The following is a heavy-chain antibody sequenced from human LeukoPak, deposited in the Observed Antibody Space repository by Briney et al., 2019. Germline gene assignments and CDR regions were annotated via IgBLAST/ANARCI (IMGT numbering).Heavy chain of an antibody. J-gene: IGHJ4*02. CDR1: GFTFSSYA. CDR2: ISGSGGRI. V-gene: IGHV3-23*01. CDR3: AKAPVTTCSGAYCYPFDY. Sequence: GGSLRLSCAASGFTFSSYAMSWVRQAPGKGLEWVSAISGSGGRIYYGASVKGRFTISRDSSKNTLYLQMNSLRAGDAAVYYCAKAPVTTCSGAYCYPFDYWSQGTLVTVSS. D-gene: IGHD2-15*01.